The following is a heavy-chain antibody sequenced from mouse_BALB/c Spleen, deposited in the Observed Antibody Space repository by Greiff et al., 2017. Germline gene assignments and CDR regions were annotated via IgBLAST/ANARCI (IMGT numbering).Heavy chain of an antibody. Sequence: EVKLVESGGGLVQPGGSRKLSCAASGFTFSSFGMHWVRQAPEKGLEWVAYISSGSSTIYYADTVKGRFTISRDNPKNTLFLQMTSLRSEDTAMYYCASFPYYGSSYGYWGQGTTLTVSS. CDR2: ISSGSSTI. V-gene: IGHV5-17*02. D-gene: IGHD1-1*01. J-gene: IGHJ2*01. CDR3: ASFPYYGSSYGY. CDR1: GFTFSSFG.